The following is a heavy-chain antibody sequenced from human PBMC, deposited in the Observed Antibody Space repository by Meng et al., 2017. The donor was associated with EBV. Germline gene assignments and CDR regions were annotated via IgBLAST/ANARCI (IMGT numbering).Heavy chain of an antibody. Sequence: VQVGQSGAEVKKPGSSVTVTCKASGGTFSSYAISWVRQAPGQGLEWMGGIIPIFGTANYAQKFQGRVTITADKSTSTAYMELSSLRSEDTAVYYCARAEIAAAGRLDYWGQGTLVTVSS. V-gene: IGHV1-69*06. CDR1: GGTFSSYA. J-gene: IGHJ4*02. CDR2: IIPIFGTA. CDR3: ARAEIAAAGRLDY. D-gene: IGHD6-13*01.